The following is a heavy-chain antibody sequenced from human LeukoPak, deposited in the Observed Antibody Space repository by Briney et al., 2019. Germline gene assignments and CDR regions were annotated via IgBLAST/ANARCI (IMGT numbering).Heavy chain of an antibody. V-gene: IGHV3-69-1*01. CDR2: ISSGVYI. D-gene: IGHD5-18*01. CDR3: ARDRRLQLWSPAGFDY. J-gene: IGHJ4*02. CDR1: GFTFSDYY. Sequence: GGSLRLSCAASGFTFSDYYMSWIRQAPGKGLEWVSSISSGVYIYYADSLKGRFTISRDNAKNSLYLQMNSLRADDTAVYYCARDRRLQLWSPAGFDYWGQGTLVTASS.